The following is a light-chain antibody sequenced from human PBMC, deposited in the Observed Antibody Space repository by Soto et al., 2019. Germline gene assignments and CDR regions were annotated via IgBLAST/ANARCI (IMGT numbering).Light chain of an antibody. CDR1: QSISSY. CDR3: HQSYSTVT. V-gene: IGKV1-39*01. Sequence: DIQMTQSPSSLSASVGDRVTITCRASQSISSYLNWYQQKPGKAPKLLIYGASSLQSGVPTRFSGSGSGTDFTLTISSLQPEDFATYYCHQSYSTVTFGQGTKLEIK. J-gene: IGKJ2*01. CDR2: GAS.